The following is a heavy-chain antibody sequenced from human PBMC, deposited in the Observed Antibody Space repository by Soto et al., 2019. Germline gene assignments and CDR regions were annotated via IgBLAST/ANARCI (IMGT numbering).Heavy chain of an antibody. CDR2: INSSGSST. CDR3: ARDNWNSN. Sequence: GGSLRLSCAASGFTFSSYAMSWVRQAPGKGLEWVSRINSSGSSTNYADSVKGRFAILRDNAKNTLYLQMNSLRAEDTAVYYCARDNWNSNWGQGTLVTVSS. CDR1: GFTFSSYA. V-gene: IGHV3-74*01. D-gene: IGHD1-20*01. J-gene: IGHJ4*02.